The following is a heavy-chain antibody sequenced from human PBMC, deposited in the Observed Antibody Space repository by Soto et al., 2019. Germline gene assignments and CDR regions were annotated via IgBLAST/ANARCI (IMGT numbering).Heavy chain of an antibody. CDR2: VSIGGST. Sequence: GGSLRLSCAASGFTFSSYAMGWVRQGPGKRLEWVAAVSIGGSTHYADSVRGRFTISRDNSKNTLSLQMNSLTAEDTAVYFCAKRRGAGGHFDYWGQGALVTVSS. D-gene: IGHD2-15*01. V-gene: IGHV3-23*01. CDR1: GFTFSSYA. CDR3: AKRRGAGGHFDY. J-gene: IGHJ4*02.